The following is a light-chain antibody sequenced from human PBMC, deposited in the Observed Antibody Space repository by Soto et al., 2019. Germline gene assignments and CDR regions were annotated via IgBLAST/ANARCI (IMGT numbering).Light chain of an antibody. CDR1: SSDIGGYNY. V-gene: IGLV2-14*03. J-gene: IGLJ2*01. CDR2: DVS. Sequence: QSALTQPASVSGSPVQSITISCTGTSSDIGGYNYVSWYQQHPGKAPKLMIYDVSDRPSGVSNRFSGSKSGNTASLTISGLQAEDEAEYYCASYASNHTVLFGGGTKLTVL. CDR3: ASYASNHTVL.